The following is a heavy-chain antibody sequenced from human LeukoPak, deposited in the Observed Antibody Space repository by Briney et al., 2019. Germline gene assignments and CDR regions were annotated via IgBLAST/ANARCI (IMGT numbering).Heavy chain of an antibody. D-gene: IGHD6-19*01. CDR1: GDSVSSNSAA. CDR2: TYYRSKWYN. Sequence: SQTLSLTCAISGDSVSSNSAAWNWIRQSPSRGLEWLGRTYYRSKWYNDYAVSVKSRITINPDTSKNQFSLKLSSVTAADTAVYYCARSSAVAGTYGYWGQGTLVTVSS. V-gene: IGHV6-1*01. J-gene: IGHJ4*02. CDR3: ARSSAVAGTYGY.